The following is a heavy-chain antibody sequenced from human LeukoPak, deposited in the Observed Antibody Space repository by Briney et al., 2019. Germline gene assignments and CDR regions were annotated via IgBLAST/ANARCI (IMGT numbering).Heavy chain of an antibody. V-gene: IGHV3-23*01. J-gene: IGHJ6*02. CDR1: GFTFRSYA. D-gene: IGHD5-12*01. Sequence: GSLRLSCAASGFTFRSYAMGWVRQAPGKGLEWVSAISGSGGSTYYADSVKGRFTIPRDNSKNTLYLQMNSLRAEDTAVYYCAKDPFFGGYDSPYYYYYYGMDVWGQGTTVTVSS. CDR3: AKDPFFGGYDSPYYYYYYGMDV. CDR2: ISGSGGST.